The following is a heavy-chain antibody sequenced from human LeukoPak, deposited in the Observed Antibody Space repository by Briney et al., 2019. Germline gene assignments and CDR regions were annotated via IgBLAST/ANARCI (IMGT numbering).Heavy chain of an antibody. V-gene: IGHV3-23*01. CDR3: GRDFWSGYYTED. Sequence: GGSLRLSCAASGFTFSNYAMSWVRQAPGKGLEWVSTLGGGGIDTYYADSVKGRFTISRDNSKNTLYLQMDSLSAEDTAVYYCGRDFWSGYYTEDWGQGALVIVSS. D-gene: IGHD3-3*01. J-gene: IGHJ4*02. CDR2: LGGGGIDT. CDR1: GFTFSNYA.